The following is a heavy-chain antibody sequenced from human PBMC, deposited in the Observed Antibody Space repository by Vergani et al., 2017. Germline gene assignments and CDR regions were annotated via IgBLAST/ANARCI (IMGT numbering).Heavy chain of an antibody. CDR2: IASSGTIT. Sequence: EVQMVESGGALVQPGGSLRLSCAASGFRFSNYAMSWVRQAPGKGLEWVAAIASSGTITYYSDSVKSRFTVSRDNSQNTVFLQMSSLRAEDTALYYCAKGGTITIFGSVDYYWGQGTLVTVSS. CDR3: AKGGTITIFGSVDYY. V-gene: IGHV3-23*04. CDR1: GFRFSNYA. D-gene: IGHD3-3*01. J-gene: IGHJ4*02.